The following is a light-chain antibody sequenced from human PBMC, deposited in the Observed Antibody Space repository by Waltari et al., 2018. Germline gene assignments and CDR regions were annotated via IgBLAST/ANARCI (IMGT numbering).Light chain of an antibody. CDR1: SNDVGGYGY. CDR3: SSHTSTVPHV. Sequence: QSALTQPASVSGSPGQSVSISCTGTSNDVGGYGYVSWYQQFPGKAPKLMIYEVSPRPSGVSSRFSGSKSGNTASLTISGLQAEDEAVYYCSSHTSTVPHVFGTGTKVTVV. CDR2: EVS. V-gene: IGLV2-14*01. J-gene: IGLJ1*01.